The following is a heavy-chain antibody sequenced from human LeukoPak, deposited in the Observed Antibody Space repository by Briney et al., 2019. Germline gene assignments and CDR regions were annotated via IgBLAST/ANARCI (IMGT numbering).Heavy chain of an antibody. J-gene: IGHJ3*02. CDR3: AREDSYYYDSSGYKGSFDI. V-gene: IGHV1-69*05. CDR2: IIPIFGTA. Sequence: ASVKVSCKASGGTFSSYAISWVRQAPGQGLEWMGGIIPIFGTANYAQKFQGRVTITTDESTSTAYMELSSLRSEDTAVYYCAREDSYYYDSSGYKGSFDIWGQGTMVTVSS. D-gene: IGHD3-22*01. CDR1: GGTFSSYA.